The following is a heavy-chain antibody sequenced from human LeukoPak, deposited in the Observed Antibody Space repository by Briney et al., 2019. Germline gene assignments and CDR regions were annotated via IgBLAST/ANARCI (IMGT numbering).Heavy chain of an antibody. Sequence: ASVTVSYKASGGTFSSYAISWVRQAPGQGLEWMGGIIPIFGTANYAQKFQGRVTITADESTSTAYMELSSLRSEDTAVYYCARSGEGIAAAGLYYYYGMDVWGQGTTVTVSS. CDR2: IIPIFGTA. CDR1: GGTFSSYA. V-gene: IGHV1-69*13. CDR3: ARSGEGIAAAGLYYYYGMDV. J-gene: IGHJ6*02. D-gene: IGHD6-13*01.